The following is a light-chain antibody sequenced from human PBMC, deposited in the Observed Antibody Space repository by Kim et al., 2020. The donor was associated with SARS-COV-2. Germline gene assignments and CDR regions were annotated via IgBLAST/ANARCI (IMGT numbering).Light chain of an antibody. CDR3: QHCHSYHLT. CDR2: AAS. CDR1: QDIRDR. V-gene: IGKV1-8*01. Sequence: GDRVTITCRASQDIRDRLVWYQQIPGKAPKLLIYAASTLQSGVPSRFSGSGYGTDFTLTISSLQSEDFATYYCQHCHSYHLTFGGGTKVDIK. J-gene: IGKJ4*01.